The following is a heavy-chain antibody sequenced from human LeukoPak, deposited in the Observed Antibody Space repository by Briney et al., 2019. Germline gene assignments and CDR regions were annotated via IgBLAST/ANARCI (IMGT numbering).Heavy chain of an antibody. J-gene: IGHJ4*02. CDR2: IHYSGST. CDR3: ARQTTVTSSANFAY. Sequence: SETLALTCTVSGDSISSSSYYWGWIRQPPGKGLEWIGTIHYSGSTYSNPSLKSRVTISVDPSKNQFSLKLTSVNAAVTAVYYCARQTTVTSSANFAYWGQGTLVTVSS. D-gene: IGHD4-17*01. V-gene: IGHV4-39*01. CDR1: GDSISSSSYY.